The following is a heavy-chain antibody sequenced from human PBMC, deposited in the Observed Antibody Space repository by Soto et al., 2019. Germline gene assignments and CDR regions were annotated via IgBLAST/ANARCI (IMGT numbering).Heavy chain of an antibody. Sequence: EVQLVKSGGSLVQPGGSLRLSCAASGFTFSNYWMTWVRQTPGKGLEWVANIGPDGREYNYVGSVKGRFTSSRDIANNSLYLQMNMLRAEDTAVYFCAREIAVAGGSYFDWWGQGLLITVSS. CDR1: GFTFSNYW. D-gene: IGHD6-19*01. CDR3: AREIAVAGGSYFDW. CDR2: IGPDGREY. J-gene: IGHJ4*02. V-gene: IGHV3-7*01.